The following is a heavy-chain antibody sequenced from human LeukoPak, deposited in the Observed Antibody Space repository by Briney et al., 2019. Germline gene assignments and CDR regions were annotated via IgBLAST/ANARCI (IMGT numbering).Heavy chain of an antibody. D-gene: IGHD2-2*01. V-gene: IGHV1-69*01. CDR2: IIPIFGTA. J-gene: IGHJ4*02. CDR1: GGTFSSYA. Sequence: GSSVKVSCKASGGTFSSYAISWVRQAPGQGLEWMGGIIPIFGTANYAQKFQGRVTITVDESTSTAYMELSSLRSEDTAVYYCARDVPWVEKKDIVVVPAADWGQGTLVTVSS. CDR3: ARDVPWVEKKDIVVVPAAD.